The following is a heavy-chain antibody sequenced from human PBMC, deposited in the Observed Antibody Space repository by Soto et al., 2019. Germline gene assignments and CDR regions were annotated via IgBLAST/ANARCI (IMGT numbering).Heavy chain of an antibody. V-gene: IGHV4-30-4*01. CDR1: GGSISSGDYY. CDR2: IYYSWST. Sequence: QVQLQESGPGLVKPSQTLSLTCTVSGGSISSGDYYWRWIRQPPGKGLEWIGYIYYSWSTYYTPSSKSRVTISVDTSKNQFTLKLTSVTAADTAVYYCARVRRVTYFHYWGPGTLVTVSS. CDR3: ARVRRVTYFHY. J-gene: IGHJ4*02. D-gene: IGHD3-10*01.